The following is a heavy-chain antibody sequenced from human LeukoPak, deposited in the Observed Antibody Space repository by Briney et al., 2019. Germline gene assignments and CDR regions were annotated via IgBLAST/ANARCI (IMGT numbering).Heavy chain of an antibody. CDR3: AKVGRYYYDSSGYGFDY. V-gene: IGHV3-23*01. CDR2: ISGSGGST. J-gene: IGHJ4*02. CDR1: GFTFSSYS. Sequence: KSGGSLRLSCAASGFTFSSYSMNWVRQAPGKGLEWVSAISGSGGSTYYADSVKGRFTISRDNSKNTVYLQMNSLRAEDTAVYYCAKVGRYYYDSSGYGFDYWGQGTLVTVSS. D-gene: IGHD3-22*01.